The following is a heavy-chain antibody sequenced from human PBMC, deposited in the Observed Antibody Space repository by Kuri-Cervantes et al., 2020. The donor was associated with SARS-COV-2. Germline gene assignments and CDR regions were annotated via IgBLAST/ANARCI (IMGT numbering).Heavy chain of an antibody. CDR1: GFTFSSYS. D-gene: IGHD2-2*01. CDR2: ISYDGSNK. V-gene: IGHV3-30*03. J-gene: IGHJ6*02. CDR3: ARDLGVVVPAIDYGMDV. Sequence: LSLTCAASGFTFSSYSMHWVRQAPGKGLEWVAVISYDGSNKYYADSVKGRFTISRDNSKNTLYLQMNSLRAEDTAVYYCARDLGVVVPAIDYGMDVWGQGTTVTVSS.